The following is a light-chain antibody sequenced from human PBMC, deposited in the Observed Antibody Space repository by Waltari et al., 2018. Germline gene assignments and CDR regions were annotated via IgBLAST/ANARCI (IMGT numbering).Light chain of an antibody. Sequence: DIQMTQSPSSVSSSVGDTVTITCRASQRITSWLAWYQQKPGKAPNLLIYAASSLQSGVPSRFSGSGSGADFTLTISSLQPEDFATYYCQQADSLPLTFGGGTKVEIK. J-gene: IGKJ4*01. CDR1: QRITSW. CDR2: AAS. V-gene: IGKV1D-12*01. CDR3: QQADSLPLT.